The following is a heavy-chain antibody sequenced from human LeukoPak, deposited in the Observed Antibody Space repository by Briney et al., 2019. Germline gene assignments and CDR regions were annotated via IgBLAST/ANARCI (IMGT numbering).Heavy chain of an antibody. CDR3: ARDNDWAFHY. CDR1: GFTFSNYV. V-gene: IGHV3-48*02. CDR2: INHNGEMI. Sequence: GESLRLSCAASGFTFSNYVMSWVRQAPGKGLEWVSYINHNGEMIFYPDFVKGRFTISRDDAKNSLHLQMNSLRDEDTAVYYCARDNDWAFHYWGQGTLVTVSS. J-gene: IGHJ4*02. D-gene: IGHD3-9*01.